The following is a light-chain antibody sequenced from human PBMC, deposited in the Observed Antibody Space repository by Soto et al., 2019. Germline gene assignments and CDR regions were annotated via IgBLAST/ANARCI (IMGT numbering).Light chain of an antibody. CDR3: QQYGSSPLFT. Sequence: EIVLTQSPGTLSLSPGERATLSCRASQTISSSYLAWYQQKPGQAPRLLIYGTSSRATGMPDRFSGSGSGTDFTLTISRLEPEDSAVFYCQQYGSSPLFTFGHGTKVDIK. V-gene: IGKV3-20*01. J-gene: IGKJ3*01. CDR2: GTS. CDR1: QTISSSY.